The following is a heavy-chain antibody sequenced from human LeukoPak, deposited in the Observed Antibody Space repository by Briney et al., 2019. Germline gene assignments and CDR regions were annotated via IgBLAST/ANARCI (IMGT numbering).Heavy chain of an antibody. Sequence: PGRSLRLSCAASGFTFSTYFMHWVRQAPGKGLEWVADIASDGSRTLYVESVKGRFTISRDNSKNTLYLQMNSLRAEDTAVYSCARERQDTILHSGAFDIWGQGTMVTVSS. D-gene: IGHD2-21*01. J-gene: IGHJ3*02. V-gene: IGHV3-30-3*01. CDR3: ARERQDTILHSGAFDI. CDR2: IASDGSRT. CDR1: GFTFSTYF.